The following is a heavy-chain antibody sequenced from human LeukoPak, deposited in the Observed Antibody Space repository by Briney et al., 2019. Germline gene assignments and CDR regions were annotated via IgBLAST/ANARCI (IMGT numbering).Heavy chain of an antibody. V-gene: IGHV1-2*02. CDR1: GYIFNTYY. J-gene: IGHJ6*02. CDR2: INCNSGDT. Sequence: ASVKVSCKASGYIFNTYYIHWVRQAPGQGPEWMGWINCNSGDTNYAPKFQGRVTMTRVTSITTAYMDLYSLRSDDAAVNYCARDYHFSMDVWGQGTTVTVSS. CDR3: ARDYHFSMDV.